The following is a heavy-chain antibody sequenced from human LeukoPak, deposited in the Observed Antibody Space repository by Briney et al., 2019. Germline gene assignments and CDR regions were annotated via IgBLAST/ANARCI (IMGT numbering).Heavy chain of an antibody. Sequence: ASVKVSCKASGYTFTSYYMHWVRQAPGQGLEWMGMINPSGGSTSYAQKFQGGVTMTWDTSTSTVYMELSSLRSEDTAVYYCARWWDDGSGYSYYYGMDVWGQGTTVTVSS. V-gene: IGHV1-46*01. J-gene: IGHJ6*02. CDR3: ARWWDDGSGYSYYYGMDV. D-gene: IGHD3-22*01. CDR2: INPSGGST. CDR1: GYTFTSYY.